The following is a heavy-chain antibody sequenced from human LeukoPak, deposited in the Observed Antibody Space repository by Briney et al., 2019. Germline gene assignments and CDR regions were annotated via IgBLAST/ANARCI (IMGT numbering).Heavy chain of an antibody. CDR3: ATFTDGY. J-gene: IGHJ4*02. CDR2: ISYDGSKI. D-gene: IGHD2-8*02. CDR1: GFAFSSYG. V-gene: IGHV3-30*03. Sequence: GRSLRLSCAASGFAFSSYGMHWVRQAPGKGLEWVSIISYDGSKIYYGDSVKGRFTISKDDSENTLYLQMNSLRAEDTAVYYCATFTDGYWGQGTLVTVSS.